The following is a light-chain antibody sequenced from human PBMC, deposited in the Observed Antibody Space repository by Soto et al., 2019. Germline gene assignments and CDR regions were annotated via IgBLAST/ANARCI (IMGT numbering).Light chain of an antibody. Sequence: DVQMTQSPSSLSASVGDRVTITCRASQDINSYLAWYQQKPGNAPKSLTYAASSLQTGVPSRFSGSESGTDFTLTISNLQPEDSATYYCQQYNIYPLTFGGGTKVEIK. CDR2: AAS. V-gene: IGKV1D-16*01. CDR3: QQYNIYPLT. J-gene: IGKJ4*01. CDR1: QDINSY.